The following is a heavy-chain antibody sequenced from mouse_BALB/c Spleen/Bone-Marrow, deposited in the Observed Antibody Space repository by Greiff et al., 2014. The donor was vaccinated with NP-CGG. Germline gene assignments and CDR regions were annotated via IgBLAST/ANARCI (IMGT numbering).Heavy chain of an antibody. CDR3: ARRDYYGTSYEYYFDY. CDR2: INPGSAYT. J-gene: IGHJ2*01. D-gene: IGHD1-1*01. V-gene: IGHV1-4*01. CDR1: GYTFTSYT. Sequence: VQLQQSGAELARPGASVKMSCKASGYTFTSYTMHWVKQRPGQGLEWIGYINPGSAYTNYNQKFKDKATLTADKSSSTAYIQLSSLTSEDPAVYYCARRDYYGTSYEYYFDYWGQSTTLIVSS.